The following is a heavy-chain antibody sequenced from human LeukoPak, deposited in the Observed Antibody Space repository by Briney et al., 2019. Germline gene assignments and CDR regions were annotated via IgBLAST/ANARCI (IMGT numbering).Heavy chain of an antibody. V-gene: IGHV3-30*03. Sequence: GGSLRLSCAASGFTFSSYGMHWVRQAPGKGLEWVAVISYDGSNKYYADSVKGRFTISRDNSKNTLYLQMNSLRAEDTAVYYCARDEPYSTYFDYWGQGTLVTVSS. J-gene: IGHJ4*02. CDR2: ISYDGSNK. D-gene: IGHD4-11*01. CDR1: GFTFSSYG. CDR3: ARDEPYSTYFDY.